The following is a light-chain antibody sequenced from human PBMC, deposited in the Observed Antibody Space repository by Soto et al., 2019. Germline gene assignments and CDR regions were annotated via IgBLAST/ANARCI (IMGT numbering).Light chain of an antibody. CDR3: QQYNSYLYT. V-gene: IGKV1-5*01. Sequence: DIQMTQSPSTLSASVGDRVTITCRASQSISSWLAWYQQKPGKAPKLLIYDASSLESGVPSRFSGSGSGTEFTLTSSSLQPDYFATYYCQQYNSYLYTFGQGTKLEIK. CDR1: QSISSW. CDR2: DAS. J-gene: IGKJ2*01.